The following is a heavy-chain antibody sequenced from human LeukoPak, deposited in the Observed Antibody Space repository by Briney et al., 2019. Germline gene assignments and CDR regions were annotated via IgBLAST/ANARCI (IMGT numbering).Heavy chain of an antibody. D-gene: IGHD1-1*01. Sequence: PGGSLRLSCAASGFTFSDYSMSWIRQAPGKGLEWVSYIRSSGNTIYYADSVKGRFTIYRDNSKSTLYLQMNSLRPEDTAVYYCAKGGSNNWSFDNWGQGTLVTVSS. V-gene: IGHV3-11*04. CDR2: IRSSGNTI. CDR3: AKGGSNNWSFDN. CDR1: GFTFSDYS. J-gene: IGHJ4*02.